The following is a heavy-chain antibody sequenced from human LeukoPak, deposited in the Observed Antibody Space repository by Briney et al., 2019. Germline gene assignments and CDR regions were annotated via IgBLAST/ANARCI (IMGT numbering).Heavy chain of an antibody. V-gene: IGHV4-59*12. J-gene: IGHJ4*02. CDR2: ISYSGFT. CDR3: ARELVGATCFDY. D-gene: IGHD1-26*01. Sequence: SETLSLTCTVSGGSISTYYWSWIRQPPGKGLEWIGFISYSGFTSYNPSLKSRVTISLDTSKNQFSLKLSSVTAADTAVYYCARELVGATCFDYWGQGTLVTVSS. CDR1: GGSISTYY.